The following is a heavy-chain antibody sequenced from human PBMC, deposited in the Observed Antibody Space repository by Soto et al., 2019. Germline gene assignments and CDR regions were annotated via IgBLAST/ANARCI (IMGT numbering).Heavy chain of an antibody. D-gene: IGHD4-17*01. J-gene: IGHJ3*02. V-gene: IGHV2-5*01. CDR2: IYWNDDK. CDR3: AHSPGGDDAFDI. Sequence: SGPTLVNPTHTLTLTCTFSGFSLRTSGVGVGWIRQPPGKALEWLALIYWNDDKRYSPSLKSMLTITKDTSKNQVVLTMTNRDPVDTATYYCAHSPGGDDAFDIWGQGTMVTVSS. CDR1: GFSLRTSGVG.